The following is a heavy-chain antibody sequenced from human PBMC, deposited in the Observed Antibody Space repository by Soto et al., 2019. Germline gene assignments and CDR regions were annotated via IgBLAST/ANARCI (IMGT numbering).Heavy chain of an antibody. D-gene: IGHD2-2*01. V-gene: IGHV3-30-3*01. CDR3: TRENGPVLSREDDFDT. CDR2: LTFGGTNK. J-gene: IGHJ4*02. CDR1: GFTFRNYD. Sequence: VQLVESGGGVVQPGRSLRLSCAASGFTFRNYDMHWVRQTPGKGLEWVTILTFGGTNKVYGDSAKGRFSISRDKAEKPLYLQMNRLRAEDAGVYYCTRENGPVLSREDDFDTWGQGTLVTVSS.